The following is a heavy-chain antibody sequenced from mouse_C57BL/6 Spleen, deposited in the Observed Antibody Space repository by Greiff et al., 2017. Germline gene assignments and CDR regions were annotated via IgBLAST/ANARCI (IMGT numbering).Heavy chain of an antibody. CDR1: GFTFSDYG. J-gene: IGHJ4*01. CDR3: ARRDYSNYAMDY. Sequence: EVKLVESGGGLVKPGGSLKLSCAASGFTFSDYGMHWVRQAPEKGLEWVAYISSGSSTIYYADTVKGRFTISRDNAKNTLFLQMTSLRSEDTAMYYCARRDYSNYAMDYWGQGTSVTVSS. CDR2: ISSGSSTI. D-gene: IGHD2-5*01. V-gene: IGHV5-17*01.